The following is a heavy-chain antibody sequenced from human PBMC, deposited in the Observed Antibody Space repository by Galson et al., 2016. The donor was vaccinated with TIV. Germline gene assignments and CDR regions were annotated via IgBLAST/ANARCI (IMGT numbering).Heavy chain of an antibody. D-gene: IGHD1-26*01. Sequence: SVKVSCKASGYRFSDYYIHWVRQAPGQGLEWMGWVNPNSGGTNFAQKFQDRVTVTTETSISTMYMELTSLSTDDTATYFCAKARPLRGKGAFDIWGQGTVITVSP. CDR3: AKARPLRGKGAFDI. CDR2: VNPNSGGT. V-gene: IGHV1-2*02. CDR1: GYRFSDYY. J-gene: IGHJ3*02.